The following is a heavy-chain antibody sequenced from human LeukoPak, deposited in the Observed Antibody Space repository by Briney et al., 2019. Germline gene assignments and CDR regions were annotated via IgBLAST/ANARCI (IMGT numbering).Heavy chain of an antibody. CDR1: XXTFRDYC. V-gene: IGHV3-7*01. Sequence: GVSXRXSXXXXXXTFRDYCMTWVRQARGEGLECVANIKYDGSDKYYVDSVKGRFTISRDNAKNSVYLQMNSLRVEDTAVYYCARRNLFDYWGQGTVVTVSS. CDR2: IKYDGSDK. D-gene: IGHD1-14*01. J-gene: IGHJ4*02. CDR3: ARRNLFDY.